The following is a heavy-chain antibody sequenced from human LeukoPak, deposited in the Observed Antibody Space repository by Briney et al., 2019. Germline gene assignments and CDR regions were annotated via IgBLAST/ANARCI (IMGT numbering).Heavy chain of an antibody. CDR2: IRSKANSYAT. V-gene: IGHV3-73*01. D-gene: IGHD2-21*02. CDR1: GFTFSGSA. Sequence: PGGSLRLSCAASGFTFSGSAMHWVRQASGKGLEWVGRIRSKANSYATAYAASVKGRFTISRDDSKNTAYLQMNSLKTEDTAVYYCTRWVRGDATPFDYWGQGTLVTVSS. CDR3: TRWVRGDATPFDY. J-gene: IGHJ4*02.